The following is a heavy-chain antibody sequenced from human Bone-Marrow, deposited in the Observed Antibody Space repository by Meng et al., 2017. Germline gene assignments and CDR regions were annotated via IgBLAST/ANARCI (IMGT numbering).Heavy chain of an antibody. CDR2: INPSGGST. CDR3: AKVSQRGIAVAGYYFDY. D-gene: IGHD6-19*01. CDR1: GYTFTSYY. Sequence: ASVKVSCKASGYTFTSYYMHWVRQAPGQGLEWMGIINPSGGSTSYAQKFQGRVTMTRDTSTSTVYMELSSLRSEDTAVYYCAKVSQRGIAVAGYYFDYWGQGTLVTVSS. J-gene: IGHJ4*02. V-gene: IGHV1-46*01.